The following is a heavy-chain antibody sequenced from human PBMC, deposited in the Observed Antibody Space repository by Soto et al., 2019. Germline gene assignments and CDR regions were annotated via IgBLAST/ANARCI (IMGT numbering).Heavy chain of an antibody. D-gene: IGHD3-9*01. CDR3: AKDQRYYDVLTGPLARYYAMDV. Sequence: QVQLVESGGGVVQPGRSLRLSCVVSGFTFNNYGMHWVRQAPGKGLEWVAFILYDGSSNYYADSVKGRFTISRDNSRNTLYLQMTRLRAEGTAVYYCAKDQRYYDVLTGPLARYYAMDVWGQGTTVTVSS. J-gene: IGHJ6*02. CDR2: ILYDGSSN. CDR1: GFTFNNYG. V-gene: IGHV3-30*18.